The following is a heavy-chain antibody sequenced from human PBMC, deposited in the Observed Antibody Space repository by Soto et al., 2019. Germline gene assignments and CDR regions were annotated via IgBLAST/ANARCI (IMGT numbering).Heavy chain of an antibody. V-gene: IGHV4-59*01. D-gene: IGHD6-19*01. CDR3: ARPSVADNPYYFDY. CDR1: GGSMRSYS. J-gene: IGHJ4*02. CDR2: ISYTGSA. Sequence: SETLSLTCTVSGGSMRSYSWSWFRRPPGGRLELIGCISYTGSADCSPSLKSRISMSVGTSKNQFSLKLNSVTAADTAVYYCARPSVADNPYYFDYWGQGTLVTVSS.